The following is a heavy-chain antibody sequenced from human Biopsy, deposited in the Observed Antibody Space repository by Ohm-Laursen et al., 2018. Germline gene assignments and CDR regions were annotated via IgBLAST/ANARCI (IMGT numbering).Heavy chain of an antibody. J-gene: IGHJ2*01. CDR3: ARFPLGAYDDSGSYRAVEHWYFDL. D-gene: IGHD3-22*01. CDR2: SIPLFNTA. Sequence: ESSVKVSCKASGGTFTNHAVGWVRQAPGQGLEWVGSSIPLFNTANYADKFQGRVTLIADKSTTTAYMELSSLRSEDTAIYYCARFPLGAYDDSGSYRAVEHWYFDLWGRGTLVTVSS. CDR1: GGTFTNHA. V-gene: IGHV1-69*06.